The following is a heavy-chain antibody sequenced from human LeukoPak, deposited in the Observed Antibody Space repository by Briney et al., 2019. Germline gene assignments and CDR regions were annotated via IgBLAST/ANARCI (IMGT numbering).Heavy chain of an antibody. J-gene: IGHJ4*02. D-gene: IGHD2-2*01. CDR2: INHSGST. CDR3: ARGYCSSNSCPDFDY. CDR1: GGSFSGYY. V-gene: IGHV4-34*01. Sequence: SETLSLTCAVYGGSFSGYYWSWIRQPPGKGLEWIGEINHSGSTNYNPSLKSRVTISVDTSKNQFSLKLSSVTAADTAVYYCARGYCSSNSCPDFDYWGQGTLVTVSS.